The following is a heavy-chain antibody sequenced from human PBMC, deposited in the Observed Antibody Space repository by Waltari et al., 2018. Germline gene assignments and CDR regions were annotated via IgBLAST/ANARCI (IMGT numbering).Heavy chain of an antibody. V-gene: IGHV3-74*01. CDR2: INGDGGST. CDR1: GFTSSSYW. D-gene: IGHD2-2*01. CDR3: TRTRYCSTTSCQVDWFDP. J-gene: IGHJ5*02. Sequence: EVQLVESGGGLVQPGGSLRLSCAASGFTSSSYWMHWVRQAPGKGLVWVSRINGDGGSTSYADSVKGRFTISRDNANNTLYLQMNSLRAEDTAVYYCTRTRYCSTTSCQVDWFDPWGQGTLVTVSS.